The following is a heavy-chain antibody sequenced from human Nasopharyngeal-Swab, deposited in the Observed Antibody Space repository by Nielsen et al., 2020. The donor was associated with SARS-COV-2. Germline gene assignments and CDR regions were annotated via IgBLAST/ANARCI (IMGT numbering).Heavy chain of an antibody. CDR3: AKLNMGASDC. V-gene: IGHV3-33*06. CDR1: GFTFSSYG. D-gene: IGHD1-26*01. CDR2: IWYDGSSK. J-gene: IGHJ4*02. Sequence: GGSLRLSCAASGFTFSSYGMSWVRQAPGKGLEWVALIWYDGSSKFYAESVKGRFTISRDNSKNTLYLQLNSLRAEDTAVYYCAKLNMGASDCWGQGTLVTVSS.